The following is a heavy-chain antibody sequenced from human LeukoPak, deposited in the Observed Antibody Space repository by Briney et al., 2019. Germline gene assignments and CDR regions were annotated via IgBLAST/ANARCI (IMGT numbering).Heavy chain of an antibody. V-gene: IGHV3-21*01. CDR3: AREGIAATVDY. Sequence: GGSLRLSCASSGFNFNSYTMNWVRQAPGKGLEWVSSIGSSRNYIYYADSMKGRFAVSRDNAKKLVYLQMNSLRAEDTAVYYCAREGIAATVDYWGQGTLVTVSS. J-gene: IGHJ4*02. CDR2: IGSSRNYI. D-gene: IGHD6-13*01. CDR1: GFNFNSYT.